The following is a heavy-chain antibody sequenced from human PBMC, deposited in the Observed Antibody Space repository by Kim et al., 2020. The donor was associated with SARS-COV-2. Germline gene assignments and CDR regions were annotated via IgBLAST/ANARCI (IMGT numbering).Heavy chain of an antibody. J-gene: IGHJ4*02. CDR2: KT. Sequence: KTKYSQKFQDRGTITRDTSASTGYMELSSLRSEDTALYYCARALSGALDYWGQGTLVTVSS. V-gene: IGHV1-3*01. CDR3: ARALSGALDY. D-gene: IGHD7-27*01.